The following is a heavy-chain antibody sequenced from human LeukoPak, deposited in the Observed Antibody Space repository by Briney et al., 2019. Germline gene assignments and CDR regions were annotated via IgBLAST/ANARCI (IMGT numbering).Heavy chain of an antibody. J-gene: IGHJ4*02. CDR2: INPNSGGT. CDR1: GYTFANYY. V-gene: IGHV1-2*02. D-gene: IGHD1-26*01. CDR3: ARWEAD. Sequence: ASVKVSCKASGYTFANYYRHWVRQAPGQGLEWMGWINPNSGGTNYAQKFQGRVTMTRDTSISTAYMELSSLRSDDTAVYYCARWEADWGQGTLVTVSS.